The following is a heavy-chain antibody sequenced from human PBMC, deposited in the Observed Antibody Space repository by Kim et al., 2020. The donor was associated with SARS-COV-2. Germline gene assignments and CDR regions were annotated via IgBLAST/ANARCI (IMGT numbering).Heavy chain of an antibody. Sequence: GSTCYATSVRGQFTISRDNSKNTLNLQMNSLRAEDTAVYCCARAGRSIGLWGQGTLVTVSS. CDR3: ARAGRSIGL. CDR2: GST. D-gene: IGHD3-16*01. J-gene: IGHJ4*02. V-gene: IGHV3-53*01.